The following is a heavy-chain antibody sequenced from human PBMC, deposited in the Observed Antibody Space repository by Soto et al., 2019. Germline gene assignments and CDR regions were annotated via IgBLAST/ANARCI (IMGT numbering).Heavy chain of an antibody. V-gene: IGHV4-30-2*01. CDR3: ASKSYYGGMDV. Sequence: QLQLQESGSGLVKPSQTLSLTCAVSGGSISSGGYSWSWIRQPPGKGLEWIGYIYHSGSTYYNPSPTSRVPISVDRSKNQCSLKLSSVTAADTAVYSCASKSYYGGMDVWGQGTTVTVSS. D-gene: IGHD3-10*01. CDR2: IYHSGST. J-gene: IGHJ6*02. CDR1: GGSISSGGYS.